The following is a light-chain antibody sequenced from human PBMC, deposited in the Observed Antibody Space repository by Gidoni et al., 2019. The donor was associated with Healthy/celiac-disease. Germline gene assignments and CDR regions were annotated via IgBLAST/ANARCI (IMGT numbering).Light chain of an antibody. V-gene: IGKV1-9*01. J-gene: IGKJ5*01. CDR3: QQLNSYPFT. CDR2: AAS. CDR1: QGISSY. Sequence: DIQLTQSPSFLSASVGDRVNITCRARQGISSYLAWYQQKQGKAPKILIYAASTLQSGVPSRFSGSGSGTEITLTISILQPEDFATYYCQQLNSYPFTFXQXTRVEIK.